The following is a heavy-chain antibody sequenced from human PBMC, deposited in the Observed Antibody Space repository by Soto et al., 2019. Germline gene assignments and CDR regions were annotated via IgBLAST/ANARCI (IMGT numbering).Heavy chain of an antibody. D-gene: IGHD5-12*01. Sequence: EVQLVESGGGLVQPGGSLRLSCAASGFTFSSYSMNWVRQAPGKGLEWVSYISSSSSTIYYADSVKGRFTISRDNAKNSLYLKMNSLRAEDTAVYYCVKGYEGPVDYWGQGTLVTVSS. V-gene: IGHV3-48*01. CDR1: GFTFSSYS. J-gene: IGHJ4*02. CDR2: ISSSSSTI. CDR3: VKGYEGPVDY.